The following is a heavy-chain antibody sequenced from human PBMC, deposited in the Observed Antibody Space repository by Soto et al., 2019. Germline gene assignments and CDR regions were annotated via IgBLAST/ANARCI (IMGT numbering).Heavy chain of an antibody. CDR3: TGVTEYNSRSHYKFYYFDS. J-gene: IGHJ4*02. Sequence: SGPTLVNPTQTLTVTCTFSGFSLSTTGVGVGWIRQPPGKALEWLALIYWNDDKSCSPSLKSRLTVANDTSKNQVVLTMTNMDAAETAGSYGTGVTEYNSRSHYKFYYFDSWGRGTLVTVS. V-gene: IGHV2-5*01. CDR2: IYWNDDK. CDR1: GFSLSTTGVG. D-gene: IGHD3-10*01.